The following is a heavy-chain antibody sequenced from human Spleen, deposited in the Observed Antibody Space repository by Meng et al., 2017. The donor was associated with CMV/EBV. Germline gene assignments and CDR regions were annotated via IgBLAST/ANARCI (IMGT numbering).Heavy chain of an antibody. CDR2: INPSGGST. CDR1: GYTFTSYY. V-gene: IGHV1-46*01. J-gene: IGHJ3*02. D-gene: IGHD2/OR15-2a*01. Sequence: ASVKVSCKASGYTFTSYYMHWVRQAPGQGLEWMGIINPSGGSTSYAQKFQGRVTMTRDTSTSTAYMELRSLRSDDTAVYYCARDRRRVIADAFDIWGQGTMVTVSS. CDR3: ARDRRRVIADAFDI.